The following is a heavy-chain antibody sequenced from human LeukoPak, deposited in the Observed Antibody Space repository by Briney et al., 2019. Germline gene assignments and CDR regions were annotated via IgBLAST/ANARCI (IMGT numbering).Heavy chain of an antibody. CDR2: ISYDGSNK. CDR3: AKGQLGGY. CDR1: GFTFGSYG. J-gene: IGHJ4*02. Sequence: PGRSLRLSCAASGFTFGSYGMHWVRQAPGKGLEWVAVISYDGSNKYYADSVKGRFTISRDNSKNTLYLQMNSLRAEDTAVYYCAKGQLGGYWGQGTPVTVSS. D-gene: IGHD6-6*01. V-gene: IGHV3-30*18.